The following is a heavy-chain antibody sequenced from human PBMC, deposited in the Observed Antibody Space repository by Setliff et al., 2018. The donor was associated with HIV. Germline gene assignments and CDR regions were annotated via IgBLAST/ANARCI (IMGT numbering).Heavy chain of an antibody. CDR3: ARAEGATYYNFSYYYGMDV. Sequence: PSETLSLTCAVYGGSFSGYYWSWIRQPPGKGLEWIGEINHSGSTNYNPSLKSRVAISVDTSKNQFSVKLSSVTAADTAVYYCARAEGATYYNFSYYYGMDVWGQGTTVTVSS. J-gene: IGHJ6*02. D-gene: IGHD3-3*01. CDR2: INHSGST. V-gene: IGHV4-34*01. CDR1: GGSFSGYY.